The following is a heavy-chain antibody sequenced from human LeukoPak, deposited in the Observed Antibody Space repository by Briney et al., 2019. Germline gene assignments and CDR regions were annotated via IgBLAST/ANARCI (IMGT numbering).Heavy chain of an antibody. J-gene: IGHJ4*02. CDR3: VRDYHDSSGYYEYYFDC. D-gene: IGHD3-22*01. V-gene: IGHV3-30-3*01. Sequence: GGSLRLSCAASGITFSSYAMHWVRQAPGKGLEWVAFISYDGSYRHYADSVKGRFTISRDNSKNTLYLQMNSLRPEDTAVYYCVRDYHDSSGYYEYYFDCWGQGTLVTVSS. CDR2: ISYDGSYR. CDR1: GITFSSYA.